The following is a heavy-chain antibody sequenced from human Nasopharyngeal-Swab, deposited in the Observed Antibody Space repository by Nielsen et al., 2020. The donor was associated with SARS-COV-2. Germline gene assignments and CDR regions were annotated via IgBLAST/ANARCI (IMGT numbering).Heavy chain of an antibody. J-gene: IGHJ6*03. V-gene: IGHV4-59*01. D-gene: IGHD6-13*01. CDR2: IYYSGST. CDR1: GGSISSYY. Sequence: SETLSLTCTVSGGSISSYYWSWIRQPQGKGMEWIGYIYYSGSTNYNPSLKSRVTISVDTSKNQFSLKLSSVTAADTAVYYCARGPDAAGTYYYYYYYMDVWGKGTTVTVSS. CDR3: ARGPDAAGTYYYYYYYMDV.